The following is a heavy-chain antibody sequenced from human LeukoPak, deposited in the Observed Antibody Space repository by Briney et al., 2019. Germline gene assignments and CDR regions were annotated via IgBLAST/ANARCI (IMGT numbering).Heavy chain of an antibody. J-gene: IGHJ3*02. D-gene: IGHD1-26*01. CDR1: GFTLSSYG. CDR3: ARDGVGATTWGASDI. V-gene: IGHV3-23*01. Sequence: PGGSLRLSCAASGFTLSSYGMTWVRQAPGKGLEWVSGISGSGGSTYYEDSVKGRFTISRDNSKNTLYLQMNSLRAEDTAVYYCARDGVGATTWGASDIWGQGTMVTVSS. CDR2: ISGSGGST.